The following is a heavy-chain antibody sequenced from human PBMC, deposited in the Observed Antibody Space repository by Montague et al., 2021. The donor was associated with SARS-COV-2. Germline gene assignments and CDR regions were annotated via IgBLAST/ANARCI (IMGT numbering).Heavy chain of an antibody. V-gene: IGHV3-23*01. CDR1: GFTFSSYA. D-gene: IGHD6-19*01. J-gene: IGHJ4*02. Sequence: SLRLSFAASGFTFSSYAMSWVRQAPGKGLEWVSAISGSGGSTYYADSVKGRFTISRDNSKNTLYLQMNSLRAEDTAVYYCAKREQWLVYFDYWGQGTLVTVSS. CDR2: ISGSGGST. CDR3: AKREQWLVYFDY.